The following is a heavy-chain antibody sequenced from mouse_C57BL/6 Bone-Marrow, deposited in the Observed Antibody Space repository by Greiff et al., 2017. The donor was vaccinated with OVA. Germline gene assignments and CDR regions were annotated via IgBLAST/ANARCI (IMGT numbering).Heavy chain of an antibody. V-gene: IGHV1-54*01. CDR2: INPGSGGT. CDR1: GYAFTNYL. D-gene: IGHD2-5*01. Sequence: VQLQQSGAELVRPGTSVKVSCKASGYAFTNYLIEWVKQRPGQGLEWIGVINPGSGGTNYNEKFQGKATLTVDKSSSTAYMQLSSLTSEDSAVYIRASWGVTPLEWFAYWGQGTLVTVSA. CDR3: ASWGVTPLEWFAY. J-gene: IGHJ3*01.